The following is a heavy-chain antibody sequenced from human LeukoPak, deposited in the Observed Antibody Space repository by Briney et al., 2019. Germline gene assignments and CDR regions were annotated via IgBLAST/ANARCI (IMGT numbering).Heavy chain of an antibody. CDR1: GFTFSSYG. D-gene: IGHD3-10*01. Sequence: GRSLRLSCAASGFTFSSYGMHWIRQAPGKGLEGVAVISYDGSNKYYADSVKGRFTISRDNSKNTLYLQMNSLRAEDTAVYYCAKVTRSVREPYYYGMDVWGQGTTVTVSS. J-gene: IGHJ6*02. V-gene: IGHV3-30*18. CDR2: ISYDGSNK. CDR3: AKVTRSVREPYYYGMDV.